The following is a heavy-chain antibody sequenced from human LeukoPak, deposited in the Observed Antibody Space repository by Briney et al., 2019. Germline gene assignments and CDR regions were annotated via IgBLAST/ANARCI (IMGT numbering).Heavy chain of an antibody. CDR1: GYTFTSYG. CDR2: ISAYNGNT. Sequence: GASVKVSCKASGYTFTSYGISWVRQAPGQGLEWMGWISAYNGNTNYAQKLQGRVTMTTDTSTSTAYMELRSLRSDDTAVYYCARVGIVVVPAAISLGNFDYWGQGTLVTVSS. D-gene: IGHD2-2*01. V-gene: IGHV1-18*01. J-gene: IGHJ4*02. CDR3: ARVGIVVVPAAISLGNFDY.